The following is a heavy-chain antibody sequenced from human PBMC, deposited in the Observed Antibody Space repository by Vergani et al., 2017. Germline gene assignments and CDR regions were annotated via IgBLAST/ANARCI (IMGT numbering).Heavy chain of an antibody. CDR3: ARSDVRGYYYY. D-gene: IGHD3-22*01. V-gene: IGHV5-51*01. J-gene: IGHJ4*02. CDR2: ILPADSDT. CDR1: GLSFTNYW. Sequence: VPLVQSGAEVKKPGESLRISCKGSGLSFTNYWIGWVRQMPGKGLEWIGIILPADSDTRYSPSFQGQVTISVDKSISTAYLQWSSLRASDTAMYYCARSDVRGYYYYWGQGTLVSVSS.